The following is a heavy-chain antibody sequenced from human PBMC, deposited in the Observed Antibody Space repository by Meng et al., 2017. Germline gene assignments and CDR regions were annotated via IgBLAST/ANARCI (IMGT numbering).Heavy chain of an antibody. D-gene: IGHD6-13*01. V-gene: IGHV5-51*01. CDR1: GYSFTSYW. J-gene: IGHJ4*02. CDR3: ARRIKPGSSWSRIDY. CDR2: IYPGDSDT. Sequence: GESLKISCKGSGYSFTSYWIGWVRQMPGKGLEWMGIIYPGDSDTRYSPSFRGQVTISADKSISTAYLQWSSLKASDTAMYYCARRIKPGSSWSRIDYWGQGTLVTVSS.